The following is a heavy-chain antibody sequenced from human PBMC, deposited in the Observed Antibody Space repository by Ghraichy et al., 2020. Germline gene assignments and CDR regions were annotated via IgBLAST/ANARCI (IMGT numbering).Heavy chain of an antibody. Sequence: SETLSLTCTVSGGGMGRRSEEGEGIRKKKVKGLEGSGSIKYSGTSYYKWVVKSRVTISVDTSKNQFSLRLSSVTAADTAVYFCRRETEATSRTEYWGQGMLVTVSS. D-gene: IGHD2-2*01. CDR3: RRETEATSRTEY. V-gene: IGHV4-39*02. CDR1: GGGMGRRSEE. CDR2: IKYSGTS. J-gene: IGHJ4*02.